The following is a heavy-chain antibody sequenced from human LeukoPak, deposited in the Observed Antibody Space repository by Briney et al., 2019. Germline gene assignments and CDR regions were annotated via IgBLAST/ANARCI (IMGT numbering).Heavy chain of an antibody. Sequence: GRSLRLSCAASGFTFSSYAMHWVRQAPGEGLEWVAVISYDGSNKYYADSVKGRFTISRDNSKNTLYLQMNSLRTEDTAVYYCAKSGDWRAGGYFQHWGQGTLVTVSS. J-gene: IGHJ1*01. CDR2: ISYDGSNK. V-gene: IGHV3-30-3*02. CDR3: AKSGDWRAGGYFQH. D-gene: IGHD2-21*02. CDR1: GFTFSSYA.